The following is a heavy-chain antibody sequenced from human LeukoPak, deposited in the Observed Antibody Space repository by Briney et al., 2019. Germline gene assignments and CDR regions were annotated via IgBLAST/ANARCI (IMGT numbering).Heavy chain of an antibody. Sequence: SETLSLTCTVSGGSISSYYRSWIRQPPGKGLEWIGYIYYSGSTNYNPSLKSRVTISVDTSKNQFSLKLSSVTAADTAVYYCARAEIYYDSSGYYSAWFDPWGQGTLVTVSS. CDR1: GGSISSYY. CDR2: IYYSGST. D-gene: IGHD3-22*01. V-gene: IGHV4-59*01. J-gene: IGHJ5*02. CDR3: ARAEIYYDSSGYYSAWFDP.